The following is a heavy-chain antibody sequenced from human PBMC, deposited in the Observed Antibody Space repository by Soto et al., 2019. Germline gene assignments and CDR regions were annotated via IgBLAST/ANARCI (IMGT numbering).Heavy chain of an antibody. Sequence: NPPETLSPTCIVAGRSLTSYYWSWIRPPHGKGLEWIGYIYYSGSTNYNPSLKSRVTISVDTSKNQFSLKLSSVTAADTAVYYCATGYYYDRSGYYYVFDYWGQGTLVTVSS. CDR2: IYYSGST. CDR1: GRSLTSYY. V-gene: IGHV4-59*01. CDR3: ATGYYYDRSGYYYVFDY. J-gene: IGHJ4*02. D-gene: IGHD3-22*01.